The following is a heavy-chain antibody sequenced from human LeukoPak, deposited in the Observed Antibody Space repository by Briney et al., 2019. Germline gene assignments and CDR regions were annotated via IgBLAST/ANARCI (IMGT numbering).Heavy chain of an antibody. V-gene: IGHV3-7*01. D-gene: IGHD1-26*01. CDR3: ARNREYYYYMDV. Sequence: GGSLRLSCAASGFTFSNYWMSCVRQAPGRGLERVANIKQEGGERYYVDSVKGRFTISRDNAKNSLFLQMNSLRVEDTAVYYCARNREYYYYMDVWGKGTTVTVSS. CDR2: IKQEGGER. J-gene: IGHJ6*03. CDR1: GFTFSNYW.